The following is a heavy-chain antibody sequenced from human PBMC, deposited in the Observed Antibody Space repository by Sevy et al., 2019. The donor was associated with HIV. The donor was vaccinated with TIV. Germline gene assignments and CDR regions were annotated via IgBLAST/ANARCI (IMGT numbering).Heavy chain of an antibody. CDR2: IRQDGSDK. J-gene: IGHJ4*02. CDR3: ARFEDY. Sequence: GGSLRLSCAASGFSFSTYWMTWVRQAPGRGLEWVANIRQDGSDKFYVDSVKGRFTISRDNAKNSLYLQMNSLRAEDTAVYYCARFEDYWGQGTLVTVSS. V-gene: IGHV3-7*01. CDR1: GFSFSTYW.